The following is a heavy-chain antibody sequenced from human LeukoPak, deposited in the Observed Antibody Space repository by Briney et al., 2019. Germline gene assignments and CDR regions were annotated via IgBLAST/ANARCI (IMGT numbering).Heavy chain of an antibody. J-gene: IGHJ4*02. CDR2: IYWNDEN. CDR1: GFSLSTSGVG. V-gene: IGHV2-5*01. CDR3: AHRPDSGSYLDY. D-gene: IGHD1-26*01. Sequence: ESGPTLVKPTQTLTLTCTFSGFSLSTSGVGVAWIRQPPGKPLEWPVIIYWNDENRYSTSLKSRLTIHKDTSQNQVVLSMTNMDPVDTATYYCAHRPDSGSYLDYWGQGSLVTVSS.